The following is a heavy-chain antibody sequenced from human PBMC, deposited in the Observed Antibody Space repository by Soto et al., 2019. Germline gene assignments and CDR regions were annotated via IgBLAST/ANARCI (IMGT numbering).Heavy chain of an antibody. CDR3: TRVAHYDSSGPPPLGGYYYGMDV. CDR1: GFTFGDYA. D-gene: IGHD3-22*01. Sequence: GGSLRLSCTASGFTFGDYAMSWFRQAPGKGLEWVSFIRSKAYGGTTEYAASVKGRFTISRDDSKSIAYLQINSLKTEDTAVYYCTRVAHYDSSGPPPLGGYYYGMDVWGQGTTVTSP. CDR2: IRSKAYGGTT. V-gene: IGHV3-49*03. J-gene: IGHJ6*02.